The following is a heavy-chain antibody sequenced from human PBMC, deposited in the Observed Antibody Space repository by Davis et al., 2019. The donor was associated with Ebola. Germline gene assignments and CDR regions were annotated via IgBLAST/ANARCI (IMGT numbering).Heavy chain of an antibody. CDR3: ARDSVVPAAPLDY. V-gene: IGHV3-48*02. Sequence: GESLKISCAASGFSFSVYDMTWVRQAPGEGLEWVSSISSTATTISYADSVKGRFTVSRDNAKSSLYLQMDSLRDEDTAVYYCARDSVVPAAPLDYWGLGTRVTVSS. D-gene: IGHD2-2*01. J-gene: IGHJ4*02. CDR1: GFSFSVYD. CDR2: ISSTATTI.